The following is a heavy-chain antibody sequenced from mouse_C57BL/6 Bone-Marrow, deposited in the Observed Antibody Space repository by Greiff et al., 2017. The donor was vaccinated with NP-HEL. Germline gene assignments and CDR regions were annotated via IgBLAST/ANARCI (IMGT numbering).Heavy chain of an antibody. V-gene: IGHV1-80*01. CDR1: GYAFSSYW. CDR2: IYPGDGDT. D-gene: IGHD6-1*01. CDR3: ARPSSSYWYFDV. J-gene: IGHJ1*03. Sequence: QVHVKQSGAELVKPGASVKISCKASGYAFSSYWMNWVKQRPGKGLEWIGQIYPGDGDTNYNGKFKGKATLTADKSSSTAYMQLSSLTSEDSAVYFCARPSSSYWYFDVWGTGTTVTVSS.